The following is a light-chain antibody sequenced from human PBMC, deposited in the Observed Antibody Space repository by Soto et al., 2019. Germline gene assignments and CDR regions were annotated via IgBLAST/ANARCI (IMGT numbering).Light chain of an antibody. CDR3: CSFAGTTSYYV. V-gene: IGLV2-23*01. CDR2: EGS. J-gene: IGLJ1*01. Sequence: QSALTQPASVSGSPGQSITISCTGSSSDIGSYNLVSWYQQHPGKAPKLIIYEGSKRPSGVSNRFSGSKSGNTVSLTISGLQADDEADYDYCSFAGTTSYYVFGTGTKVTVL. CDR1: SSDIGSYNL.